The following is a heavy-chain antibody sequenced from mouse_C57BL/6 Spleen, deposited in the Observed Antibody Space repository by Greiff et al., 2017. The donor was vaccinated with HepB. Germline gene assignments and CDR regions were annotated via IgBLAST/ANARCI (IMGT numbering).Heavy chain of an antibody. V-gene: IGHV8-12*01. J-gene: IGHJ1*03. D-gene: IGHD1-1*01. CDR2: IYWDDDK. CDR1: GFSLSTSGMG. Sequence: QVQLKESGPGILQSSQTLSLTCSFSGFSLSTSGMGVSWIRQPSGKGLEWLAHIYWDDDKRYNPSLKSRLTISKDTSRNQVFLKITSVDTADTATYYCARSVTTVVARYFDVWGTGTTVTVSS. CDR3: ARSVTTVVARYFDV.